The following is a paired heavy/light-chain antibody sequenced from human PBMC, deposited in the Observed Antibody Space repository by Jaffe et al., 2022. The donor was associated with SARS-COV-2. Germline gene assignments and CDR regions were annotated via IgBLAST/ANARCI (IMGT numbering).Heavy chain of an antibody. D-gene: IGHD3-22*01. Sequence: QVQLQESGPGLVKPSETLSLSCTVSGGSISPYYWSWFRQPPGKGLEWIGFIHGSGSTNYNPSLKSRVTMSVDTSKNQLSLGLSSVTAADTAFYYCARRDSGRYYFYWGQGILVTVSS. J-gene: IGHJ4*02. CDR1: GGSISPYY. V-gene: IGHV4-59*01. CDR3: ARRDSGRYYFY. CDR2: IHGSGST.
Light chain of an antibody. Sequence: DIHLTQSPSFLSASVGDRVTITCRASQGISSYLAWYQQKPGKAPRLLIYSASTLQGGVPSRFSGSGSGTEFTLTISSLQPEDFATYYCQHLHSYPLTFGGGTKVEIK. J-gene: IGKJ4*01. V-gene: IGKV1-9*01. CDR2: SAS. CDR3: QHLHSYPLT. CDR1: QGISSY.